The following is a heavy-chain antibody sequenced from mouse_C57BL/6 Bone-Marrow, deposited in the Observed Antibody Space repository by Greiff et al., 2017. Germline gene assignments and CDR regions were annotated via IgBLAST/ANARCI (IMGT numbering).Heavy chain of an antibody. Sequence: QVQLQQSGPELVKPGASVKISCKASGYAFSSSWMNWVKQRPGKGLEWIGRIYPGDGDTNYNGKFKGKATLTADKSSSTAYMQLSSLTSEDSAVXFCARWHYGSSDAMDYWGQGTPVTVSS. CDR3: ARWHYGSSDAMDY. V-gene: IGHV1-82*01. J-gene: IGHJ4*01. CDR1: GYAFSSSW. CDR2: IYPGDGDT. D-gene: IGHD1-1*01.